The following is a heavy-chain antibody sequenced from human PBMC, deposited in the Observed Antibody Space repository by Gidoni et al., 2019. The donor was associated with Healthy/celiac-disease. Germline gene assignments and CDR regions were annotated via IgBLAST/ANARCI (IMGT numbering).Heavy chain of an antibody. J-gene: IGHJ6*02. V-gene: IGHV5-10-1*03. Sequence: EVQLVQSGAEVKKPGESLRISCKGSGYSFTSYWISWVRQMPGKGLEWMGRIDPSDSYTNYSPSFQGHVTISADKSISTAYLQWSSLKASDTAMYYCASGGGVVVAAIFYYGMDVWGQGTTVTVSS. CDR2: IDPSDSYT. CDR3: ASGGGVVVAAIFYYGMDV. CDR1: GYSFTSYW. D-gene: IGHD2-15*01.